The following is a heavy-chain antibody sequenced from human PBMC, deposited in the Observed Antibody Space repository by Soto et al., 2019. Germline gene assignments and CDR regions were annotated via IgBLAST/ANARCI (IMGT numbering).Heavy chain of an antibody. Sequence: SETLSLTCPVSGGSISSGGYYWSWIRQHPGKGLEWIGYIYYSGSTYYNPSLKSRVTISVDTSKNQFSLKLSSVTAADTAVYYCARHPEYGYYYYYYMDVWGKGTTVTVSS. CDR1: GGSISSGGYY. J-gene: IGHJ6*03. CDR3: ARHPEYGYYYYYYMDV. V-gene: IGHV4-31*03. D-gene: IGHD3-10*01. CDR2: IYYSGST.